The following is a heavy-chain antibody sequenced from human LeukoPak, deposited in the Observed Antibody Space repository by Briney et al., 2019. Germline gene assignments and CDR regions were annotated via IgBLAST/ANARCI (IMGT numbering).Heavy chain of an antibody. CDR1: GFTFSSYE. CDR2: ISDSGSTK. D-gene: IGHD3-22*01. Sequence: VGSLRLSCAASGFTFSSYEMNWVRQAPGKGLEWVSYISDSGSTKYYADSVKGRFTISRDNSKNTLYVQMNSLRPDDTAVYYCAKDSSDYYFDYWGQGTLVTVSS. CDR3: AKDSSDYYFDY. V-gene: IGHV3-48*03. J-gene: IGHJ4*02.